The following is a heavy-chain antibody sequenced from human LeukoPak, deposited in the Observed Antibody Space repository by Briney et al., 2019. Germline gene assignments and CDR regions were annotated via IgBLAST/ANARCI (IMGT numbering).Heavy chain of an antibody. CDR2: MSRVNSPT. J-gene: IGHJ6*03. CDR3: ALPTLLTVMPIYYVDL. CDR1: GFTLNTYD. D-gene: IGHD2-2*01. V-gene: IGHV3-48*01. Sequence: GGPLRLSYGASGFTLNTYDLNWFRQPPGKGLEGVSSMSRVNSPTHYPDSVKGRVTISRDNVKNSLYLQMDSLRAEDTAVYYCALPTLLTVMPIYYVDLWGKGTTVIVSS.